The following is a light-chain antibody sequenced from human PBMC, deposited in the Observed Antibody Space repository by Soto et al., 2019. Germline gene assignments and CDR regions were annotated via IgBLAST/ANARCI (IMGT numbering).Light chain of an antibody. CDR1: SSDVGGYNF. J-gene: IGLJ1*01. CDR2: DVS. V-gene: IGLV2-14*03. Sequence: QSALTQPASVSGSPGQSITISCTGTSSDVGGYNFVSWYQQHPGKVPKLLIYDVSNRPSGVSNRFSGSKSGTTASLTISGLQAEDEADYFCSSHAPRNTLLVFGTGTKLTVL. CDR3: SSHAPRNTLLV.